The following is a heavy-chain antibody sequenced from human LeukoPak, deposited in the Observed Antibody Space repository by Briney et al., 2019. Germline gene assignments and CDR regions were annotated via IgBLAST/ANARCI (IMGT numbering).Heavy chain of an antibody. V-gene: IGHV4-59*08. D-gene: IGHD2-15*01. Sequence: PSETLSLTCTVSGDSISGYYRTWIRQSPGKRPEWLAYIRYTGSTNYNPSLKSRLTLSVDTSKSQFSLTLTSVTAADTAVYYCARHVAPDMDYFDYWGPGTLVTVSP. CDR3: ARHVAPDMDYFDY. J-gene: IGHJ4*02. CDR1: GDSISGYY. CDR2: IRYTGST.